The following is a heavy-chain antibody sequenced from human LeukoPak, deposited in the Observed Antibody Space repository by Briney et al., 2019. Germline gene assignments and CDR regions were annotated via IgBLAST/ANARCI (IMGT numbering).Heavy chain of an antibody. J-gene: IGHJ6*04. D-gene: IGHD3-22*01. CDR1: GITVSTNY. Sequence: GGSLRPTCAASGITVSTNYMNWVRQAPGNGLEWVSVIYSTDKTNYADSVQGRFTISRDPSKNTVYLQMNSPRGEDTAVYYCAREIGYYFDNHSSRLRGRFDVWGTGTTVIVSS. CDR2: IYSTDKT. V-gene: IGHV3-53*01. CDR3: AREIGYYFDNHSSRLRGRFDV.